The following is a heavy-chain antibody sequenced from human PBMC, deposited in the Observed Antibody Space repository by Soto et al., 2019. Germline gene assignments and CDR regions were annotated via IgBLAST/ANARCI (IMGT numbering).Heavy chain of an antibody. CDR2: IYPGDSET. CDR1: GFSVSNYW. Sequence: GQSLKISCTGSGFSVSNYWRSWVRQIPEKGLEWMALIYPGDSETRYNPSFQGQVTVSADKSINTAYLQWNSLQSSDSAIYYCARLTGTSPFAPWGKGTLVTVSS. V-gene: IGHV5-51*01. D-gene: IGHD1-20*01. J-gene: IGHJ5*02. CDR3: ARLTGTSPFAP.